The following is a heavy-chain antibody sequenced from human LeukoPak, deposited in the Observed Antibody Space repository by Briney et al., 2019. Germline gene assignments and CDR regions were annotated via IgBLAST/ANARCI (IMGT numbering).Heavy chain of an antibody. V-gene: IGHV4-59*12. CDR2: IYYSGST. D-gene: IGHD3-22*01. J-gene: IGHJ4*02. Sequence: SETLSLTCTVSGGSISSYYWSWIRQPPGKGLEWIGYIYYSGSTNYNPSLKSRVTISVDTSKNQFSLKLSSVTAADTAVYYCARDRYYYDSSGYYYFDYWGQGTLVTVSS. CDR1: GGSISSYY. CDR3: ARDRYYYDSSGYYYFDY.